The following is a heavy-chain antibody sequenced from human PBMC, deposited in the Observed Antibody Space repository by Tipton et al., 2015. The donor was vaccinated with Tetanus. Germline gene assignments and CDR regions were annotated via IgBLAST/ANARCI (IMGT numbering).Heavy chain of an antibody. CDR1: IGSINSGSYH. D-gene: IGHD1-26*01. J-gene: IGHJ4*02. V-gene: IGHV4-39*01. Sequence: TLSLTCAVSIGSINSGSYHWDWIRQPPGKGLEWLGGIHSGGRPSYNPSLKSRFTMSLDTSKTRFSLKLSSVTAADTAVYYCAGGGSYHTPPGYWGQGTLVTVSS. CDR3: AGGGSYHTPPGY. CDR2: IHSGGRP.